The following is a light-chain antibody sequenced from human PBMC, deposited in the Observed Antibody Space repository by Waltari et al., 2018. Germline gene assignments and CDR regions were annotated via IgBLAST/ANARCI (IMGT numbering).Light chain of an antibody. Sequence: ETVMTQSPATLSVSPGEGATLSCRASKSVGSTVAWYQQKPGEAPRLLMCVSSTRAAGIPARFSGSGSGTELTLTISSLQSEDFAIYFCQQYHNWPPGTFGQGTTVEIK. CDR1: KSVGST. J-gene: IGKJ1*01. CDR2: VSS. CDR3: QQYHNWPPGT. V-gene: IGKV3-15*01.